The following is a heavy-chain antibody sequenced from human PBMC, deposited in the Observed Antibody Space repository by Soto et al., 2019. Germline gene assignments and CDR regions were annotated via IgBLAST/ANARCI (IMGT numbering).Heavy chain of an antibody. D-gene: IGHD3-3*01. CDR1: GGSISSYY. J-gene: IGHJ6*04. Sequence: SETLSLTCTVSGGSISSYYWSWIRQPPGKGLEWIGYIYYSGSTNYNPSLKSRVTISVGRSKNQFSLKLSSVTAADTAVYYWARSVKYDFWSGYPGLDVWGKGTTVTVSS. CDR2: IYYSGST. V-gene: IGHV4-59*01. CDR3: ARSVKYDFWSGYPGLDV.